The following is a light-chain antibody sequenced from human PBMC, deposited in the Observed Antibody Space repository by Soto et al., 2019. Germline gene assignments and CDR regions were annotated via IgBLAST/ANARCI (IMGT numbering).Light chain of an antibody. Sequence: QPVLTQSPSASASLGASVKLTCTLSSGHSSYAIAWHQQQPEKGPRYLMKLNSDGSHSKGDGIPDRFSGSGSGAERYLTISSRQSEDEADYYCQTWGTGIGVFGGGTQVTVL. CDR3: QTWGTGIGV. V-gene: IGLV4-69*01. CDR1: SGHSSYA. J-gene: IGLJ1*01. CDR2: LNSDGSH.